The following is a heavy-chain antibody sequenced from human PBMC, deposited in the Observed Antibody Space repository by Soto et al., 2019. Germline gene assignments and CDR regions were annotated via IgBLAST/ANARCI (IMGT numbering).Heavy chain of an antibody. CDR2: ILYDGSNS. Sequence: QVQLVESGGGVVQPGRSLRLSCVASGFTLSSHGMHWVRQAPGKGLEWVAVILYDGSNSHYSDSVRGRFTISRDTSKNTVYLQMNSLTTEDTAVYYSAREQGYNYSRGADYWGQGTLVTVSS. J-gene: IGHJ4*02. V-gene: IGHV3-30*03. D-gene: IGHD5-12*01. CDR3: AREQGYNYSRGADY. CDR1: GFTLSSHG.